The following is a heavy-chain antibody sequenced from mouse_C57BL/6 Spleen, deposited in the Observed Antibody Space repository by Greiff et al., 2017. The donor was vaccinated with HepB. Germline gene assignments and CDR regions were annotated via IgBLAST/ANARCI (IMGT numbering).Heavy chain of an antibody. D-gene: IGHD1-1*01. V-gene: IGHV5-17*01. CDR1: GFTFSDYG. Sequence: EVNLVESGGGLVKPGGSLKLSCAASGFTFSDYGMHWVRQAPEKGLEWVAYISSGSSTIYYADTVKGRFTISRDNAKNTLFLQMTSLRSEDTAMYYSARTPYGSSSLYFDYWGQGTTLTVSP. J-gene: IGHJ2*01. CDR3: ARTPYGSSSLYFDY. CDR2: ISSGSSTI.